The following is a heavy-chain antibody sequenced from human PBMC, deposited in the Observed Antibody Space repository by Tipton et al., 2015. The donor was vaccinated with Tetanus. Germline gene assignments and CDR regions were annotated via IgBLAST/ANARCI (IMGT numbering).Heavy chain of an antibody. CDR1: GGSISSSSYY. V-gene: IGHV4-39*07. Sequence: TLSLTCTVSGGSISSSSYYWGWIRQPPGKGLEWIGEINHSGSTNYNPSLKSRVTISVDTSKNQFSLKLTSVTAADTAVYYCARGVWFGELGYWGQGTLVTVSS. CDR3: ARGVWFGELGY. J-gene: IGHJ4*02. D-gene: IGHD3-10*01. CDR2: INHSGST.